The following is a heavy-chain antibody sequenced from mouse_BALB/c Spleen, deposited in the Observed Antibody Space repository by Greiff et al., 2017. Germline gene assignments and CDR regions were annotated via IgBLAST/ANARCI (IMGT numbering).Heavy chain of an antibody. J-gene: IGHJ2*01. CDR2: INPSNGGT. V-gene: IGHV1S81*02. D-gene: IGHD2-4*01. CDR1: GYTFTSYY. CDR3: TSRSTMITSFDY. Sequence: QVQLQQPGAELVKPGASVKLSCKASGYTFTSYYMYWVKQRPGQGLEWIGGINPSNGGTNFNEKFKSKATLTVDKSSSTAYMQLSSLTSEDSAVYYCTSRSTMITSFDYWGQGTTLTVSS.